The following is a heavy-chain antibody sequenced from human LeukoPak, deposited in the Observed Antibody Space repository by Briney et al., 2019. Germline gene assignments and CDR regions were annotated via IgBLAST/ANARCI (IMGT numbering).Heavy chain of an antibody. D-gene: IGHD3-22*01. CDR2: ISGSGGST. Sequence: GGSLRLSCAASGFTFSSYAMSWVRPAPGKGLEWVSAISGSGGSTYYADSVKGRFTISRDNSKNTLYLQMNSLRAEDTAVYYCAKANDYYDSSGYDYWGQGTLVTVSS. CDR1: GFTFSSYA. J-gene: IGHJ4*02. V-gene: IGHV3-23*01. CDR3: AKANDYYDSSGYDY.